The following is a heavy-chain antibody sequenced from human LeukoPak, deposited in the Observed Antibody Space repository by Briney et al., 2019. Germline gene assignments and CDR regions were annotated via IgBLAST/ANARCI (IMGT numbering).Heavy chain of an antibody. CDR2: INPNNGST. V-gene: IGHV1-2*02. CDR1: GYTFTGYY. J-gene: IGHJ4*02. CDR3: ARDNDFDY. D-gene: IGHD2-8*01. Sequence: GASVKVSCKASGYTFTGYYMHWVRQAPGQGLEWMGWINPNNGSTDYPQKFQGRVTMTRDMSTSTVYMELSSLRSEDTAVYYCARDNDFDYWGQGTLVTVSS.